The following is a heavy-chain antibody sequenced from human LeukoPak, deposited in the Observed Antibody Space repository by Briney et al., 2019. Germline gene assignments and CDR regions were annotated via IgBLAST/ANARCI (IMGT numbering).Heavy chain of an antibody. D-gene: IGHD3-22*01. CDR1: GFIFSNHN. J-gene: IGHJ6*03. V-gene: IGHV3-48*01. CDR2: ISSSSSTI. CDR3: AKRVRGLHYYYYYYMDV. Sequence: GGSLRLSCAASGFIFSNHNMNWVRQAPGKGLEWVSYISSSSSTIYYADSVKGRFTISRDNAKNSLYLQMNSLRAEDTAVYYCAKRVRGLHYYYYYYMDVWGKGTTVTISS.